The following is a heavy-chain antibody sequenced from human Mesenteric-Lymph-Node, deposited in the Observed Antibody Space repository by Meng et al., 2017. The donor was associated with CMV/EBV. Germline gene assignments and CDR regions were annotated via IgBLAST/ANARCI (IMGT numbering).Heavy chain of an antibody. CDR1: GDSVSSGNYY. CDR2: VYFSGDT. D-gene: IGHD6-19*01. J-gene: IGHJ4*02. CDR3: AREMGGGGGWYYYFDF. Sequence: SETLSLTCSVFGDSVSSGNYYWNWIRQSPGKGLEWIGYVYFSGDTKYNPSLKSRGTISVDLSKNQFSLKLSSVTAADTAVYYCAREMGGGGGWYYYFDFWGQGTLVTVSS. V-gene: IGHV4-61*01.